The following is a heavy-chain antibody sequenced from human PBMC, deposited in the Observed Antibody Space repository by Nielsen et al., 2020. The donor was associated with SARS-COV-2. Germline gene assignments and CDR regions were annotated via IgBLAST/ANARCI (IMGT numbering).Heavy chain of an antibody. CDR2: MNPNSGNT. CDR1: GYTFTSYD. J-gene: IGHJ4*02. Sequence: ASVKVSCKASGYTFTSYDINWVRQATGQGLEWMGWMNPNSGNTGYAQKFQGRVTMTRNTSISTAYMELSSLRSEDTAVYYCARAHRRYDFWSGYLGYWGQGTLVTVSS. CDR3: ARAHRRYDFWSGYLGY. D-gene: IGHD3-3*01. V-gene: IGHV1-8*01.